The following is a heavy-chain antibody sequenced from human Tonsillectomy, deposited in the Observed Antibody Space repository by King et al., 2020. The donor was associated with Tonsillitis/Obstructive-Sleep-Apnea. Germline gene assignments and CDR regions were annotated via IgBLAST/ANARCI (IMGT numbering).Heavy chain of an antibody. V-gene: IGHV1-2*04. CDR2: INPNSGGT. Sequence: QLVQSGAEVKKPGASVKVSCKASGYTFTGYYMHWARQAPGQGLEWMGWINPNSGGTKYAQKFQGWVTMTRDTSISTAYMELSRLRSDDTAVYYCARGEVVVASYYFDYWGQGTLVTVSS. D-gene: IGHD2-15*01. CDR3: ARGEVVVASYYFDY. J-gene: IGHJ4*02. CDR1: GYTFTGYY.